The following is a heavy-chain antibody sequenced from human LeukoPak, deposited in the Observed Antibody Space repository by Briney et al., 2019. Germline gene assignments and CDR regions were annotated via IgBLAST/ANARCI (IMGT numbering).Heavy chain of an antibody. V-gene: IGHV3-23*01. CDR2: ISGSGGST. Sequence: GGSLRLSCAASGFTFSSYAMSWVRQAPGKGLEWVSAISGSGGSTYYADSVKGRFTISRDNSKNTLYLQMNSLRAEDTAVYYCAKLPDHVGYYYYMDVWGKGTTVTVSS. CDR1: GFTFSSYA. D-gene: IGHD1-14*01. CDR3: AKLPDHVGYYYYMDV. J-gene: IGHJ6*03.